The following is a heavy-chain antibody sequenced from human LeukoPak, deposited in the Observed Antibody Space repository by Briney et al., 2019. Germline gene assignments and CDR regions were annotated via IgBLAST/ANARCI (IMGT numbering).Heavy chain of an antibody. CDR2: IIPIFGTA. V-gene: IGHV1-69*13. Sequence: ASVKVSCKASGGTFSSYAISWVRQAPGQGLEWMGGIIPIFGTANYAQKFQGRVTITADESTSTAYMELSSLRSEDTAVYYCASDLEGSLGQQLGWFDPWGQGTLVTVSS. CDR1: GGTFSSYA. CDR3: ASDLEGSLGQQLGWFDP. D-gene: IGHD6-13*01. J-gene: IGHJ5*02.